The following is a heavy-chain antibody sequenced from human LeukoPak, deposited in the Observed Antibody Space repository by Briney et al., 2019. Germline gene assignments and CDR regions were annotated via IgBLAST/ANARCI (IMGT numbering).Heavy chain of an antibody. CDR2: ISGHNGDT. D-gene: IGHD2/OR15-2a*01. Sequence: ASVKVSCTGSGYSGTSCGTSWGRQAPGQGREWMGWISGHNGDTNYAQTLQDRVPMTTDTSTSTAYMELRGLRSDDTAVYYCARVKTPFLNWFDPWGQGTLVIVYS. V-gene: IGHV1-18*04. CDR1: GYSGTSCG. J-gene: IGHJ5*02. CDR3: ARVKTPFLNWFDP.